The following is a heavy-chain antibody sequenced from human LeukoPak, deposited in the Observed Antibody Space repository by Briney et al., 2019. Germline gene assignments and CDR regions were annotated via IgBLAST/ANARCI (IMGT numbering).Heavy chain of an antibody. V-gene: IGHV1-8*01. CDR2: MNPNNGAT. Sequence: GASVKVSCKASGYPFTSYDTNWVRQATGQGLEWMAWMNPNNGATGFEPKFHGRLSMTRDKSITTAYMELSGLTSDDTAVYYCATSFGSSTVILTTWGQGTQVTVSS. CDR1: GYPFTSYD. D-gene: IGHD3-10*01. J-gene: IGHJ5*02. CDR3: ATSFGSSTVILTT.